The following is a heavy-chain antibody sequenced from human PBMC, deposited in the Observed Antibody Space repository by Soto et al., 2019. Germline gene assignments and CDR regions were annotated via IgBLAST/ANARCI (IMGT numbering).Heavy chain of an antibody. D-gene: IGHD6-19*01. CDR1: GFTFSSYA. CDR3: AKSSGWYVNNWLDP. V-gene: IGHV3-23*01. CDR2: ITGSGGAT. J-gene: IGHJ5*02. Sequence: GGSLRLSCIPSGFTFSSYAMTWARQAPGKGLEWVSSITGSGGATYHAVSVRGRFTISRDNAKNTLYLQMNSLRAEDTAMYYCAKSSGWYVNNWLDPWGQGTLVTVSS.